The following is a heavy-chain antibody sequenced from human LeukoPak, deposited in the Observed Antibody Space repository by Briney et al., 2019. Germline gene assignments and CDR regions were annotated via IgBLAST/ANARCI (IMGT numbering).Heavy chain of an antibody. Sequence: GGSLRLSCTASGFSFDTYWMSWVRQAPGKGLEWVANIKEDGSEKYYVDSVKGRFTISRDNAKNSLYPQMNSLRGEDTAVYYCARDLGLWFGESFWGQGTLVTVSS. D-gene: IGHD3-10*01. V-gene: IGHV3-7*04. CDR1: GFSFDTYW. CDR3: ARDLGLWFGESF. J-gene: IGHJ4*02. CDR2: IKEDGSEK.